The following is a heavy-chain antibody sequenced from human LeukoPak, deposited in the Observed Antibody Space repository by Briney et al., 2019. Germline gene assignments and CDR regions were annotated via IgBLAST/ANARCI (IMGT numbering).Heavy chain of an antibody. J-gene: IGHJ4*02. D-gene: IGHD6-19*01. CDR3: ARQFGSGWYFDY. CDR1: GYTFTDYY. V-gene: IGHV1-2*02. CDR2: IHPNSGGT. Sequence: GDSVMVSCKASGYTFTDYYMHWVRQAPGQGLEWMGWIHPNSGGTNSAQNFQGRVTMTRDTSITTAYMELSRLKSDDTAVYYCARQFGSGWYFDYWGQGTLVTVSS.